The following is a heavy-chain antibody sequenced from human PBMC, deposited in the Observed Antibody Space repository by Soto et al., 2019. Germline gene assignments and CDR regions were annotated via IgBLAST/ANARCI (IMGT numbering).Heavy chain of an antibody. Sequence: EVQLVESGGGLVQPGGSLRLSCAASGFTFSSYSMNWVRQAPGKGLEWVSSISSSSSYIYYADSVKGRFTISRDNAKNSLYLQMNSLRAEDTAVYYCARGYDFWSGYYYYFDYWGQGTLVTVSS. CDR2: ISSSSSYI. V-gene: IGHV3-21*01. CDR3: ARGYDFWSGYYYYFDY. CDR1: GFTFSSYS. D-gene: IGHD3-3*01. J-gene: IGHJ4*02.